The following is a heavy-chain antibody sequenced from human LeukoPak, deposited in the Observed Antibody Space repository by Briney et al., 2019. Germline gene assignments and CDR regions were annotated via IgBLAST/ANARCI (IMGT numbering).Heavy chain of an antibody. CDR2: LGGSAGDT. CDR1: GFTFSVFA. J-gene: IGHJ4*02. D-gene: IGHD3-3*01. V-gene: IGHV3-23*01. CDR3: AKADSNYDFWSGYPFDY. Sequence: PGGSLSLSCAASGFTFSVFAMAWVRQAPGKGVEWLLSLGGSAGDTYFADSVKGRFTISRDNSKNILYLQMNSLTAEDTAVYYCAKADSNYDFWSGYPFDYWGQGTLVTVSS.